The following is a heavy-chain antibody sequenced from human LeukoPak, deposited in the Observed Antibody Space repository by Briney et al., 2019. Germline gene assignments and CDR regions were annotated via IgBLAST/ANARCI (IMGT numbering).Heavy chain of an antibody. CDR1: GFTFSDYY. CDR3: AKDSSGGWLRSYYFDS. D-gene: IGHD5-24*01. J-gene: IGHJ4*02. Sequence: GGSLRLSCAASGFTFSDYYMSWIRQAPGKGLEWVAVMSYDGSNKDYADSVKGRFTISRDNYKNTLYVQMNSLRAEDTAVYYCAKDSSGGWLRSYYFDSWGQGTLVTVSS. CDR2: MSYDGSNK. V-gene: IGHV3-30*18.